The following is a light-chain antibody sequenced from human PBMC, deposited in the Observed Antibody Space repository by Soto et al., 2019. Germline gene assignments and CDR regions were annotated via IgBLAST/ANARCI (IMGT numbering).Light chain of an antibody. J-gene: IGKJ1*01. V-gene: IGKV3-15*01. CDR1: QSVSSN. Sequence: DIVLMQSPAPRLVPPWGRATLSWWPSQSVSSNLAWYQQKPGQAPRLLIYGASTRATGIPARFCGSGSGTEFTLTISSLQSEDFAVYYCQQYNNGSPWTFGQGTKVDIK. CDR3: QQYNNGSPWT. CDR2: GAS.